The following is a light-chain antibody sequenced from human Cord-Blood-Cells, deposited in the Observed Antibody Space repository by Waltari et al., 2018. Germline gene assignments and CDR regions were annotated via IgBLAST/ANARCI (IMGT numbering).Light chain of an antibody. CDR1: SSDVGSYNL. Sequence: QSALTQPASVSGSPGQSIPIPCTGTSSDVGSYNLLSWYQQHPGKAPKLMIYEGSKRPSGVSNRFSGSKSGNTASLTISGLQAEDEADYYCCSYAGSSTFYVFGTGTKVTVL. J-gene: IGLJ1*01. CDR3: CSYAGSSTFYV. CDR2: EGS. V-gene: IGLV2-23*01.